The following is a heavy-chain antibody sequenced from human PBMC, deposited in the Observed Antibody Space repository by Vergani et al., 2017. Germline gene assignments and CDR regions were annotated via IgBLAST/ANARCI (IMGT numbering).Heavy chain of an antibody. D-gene: IGHD6-19*01. CDR3: ARADPVAGTYYYGLDV. V-gene: IGHV1-69*01. CDR2: IIPIFGIV. J-gene: IGHJ6*02. CDR1: GGTFSSNA. Sequence: QVQVVQSGAEVKKPGSSVKVSCKSSGGTFSSNAFSWVRPAPGQGLEWIGGIIPIFGIVHYAQKFQGRVTITADESTSTAYLELGSLRSEDTAFYFCARADPVAGTYYYGLDVWGQGTTVTVSS.